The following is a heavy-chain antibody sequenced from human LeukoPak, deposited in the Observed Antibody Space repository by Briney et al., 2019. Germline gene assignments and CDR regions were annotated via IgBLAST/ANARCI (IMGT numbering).Heavy chain of an antibody. Sequence: PSETLSLTCTVSGDSVSSTNYYWGWIRPPPGRGLEWIASTGDSESAYYSPSLKSRATISVDTTKSKFSLRLRSLTATDTAVYYCATQDSSHYWGQGTLVTVSS. CDR3: ATQDSSHY. CDR2: TGDSESA. V-gene: IGHV4-39*01. CDR1: GDSVSSTNYY. D-gene: IGHD3-22*01. J-gene: IGHJ4*02.